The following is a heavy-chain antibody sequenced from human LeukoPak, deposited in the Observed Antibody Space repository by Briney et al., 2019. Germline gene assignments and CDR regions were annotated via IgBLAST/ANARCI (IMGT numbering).Heavy chain of an antibody. V-gene: IGHV1-2*02. D-gene: IGHD3-9*01. J-gene: IGHJ4*02. CDR1: GYIFTTYF. CDR3: AREGGYDILTGYQDY. Sequence: ASVKVSCKASGYIFTTYFIHWVRQAPGQGLEWMGWINPNNGDTNYVQKFQGRVTMTRDTSISTAYMELTRLRSDDTAVYCCAREGGYDILTGYQDYWGQRTLVTVSS. CDR2: INPNNGDT.